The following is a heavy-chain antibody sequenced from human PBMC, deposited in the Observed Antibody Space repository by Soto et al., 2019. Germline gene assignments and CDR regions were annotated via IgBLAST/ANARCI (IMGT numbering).Heavy chain of an antibody. J-gene: IGHJ3*02. CDR1: GGTFSSYA. D-gene: IGHD3-9*01. V-gene: IGHV1-69*13. CDR2: IIPIFGTA. Sequence: SVKVSCKASGGTFSSYAISWVRQAPGQGLEWMGGIIPIFGTANYAQKFQGRVTITADESTSTAYMELSSLRSEDTAVYYCAREGHPRGYDDILTGYVPYAFDIWGQGTMVTVAS. CDR3: AREGHPRGYDDILTGYVPYAFDI.